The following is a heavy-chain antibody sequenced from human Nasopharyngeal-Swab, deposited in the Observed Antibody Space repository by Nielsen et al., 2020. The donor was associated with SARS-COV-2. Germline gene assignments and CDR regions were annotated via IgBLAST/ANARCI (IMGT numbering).Heavy chain of an antibody. J-gene: IGHJ6*02. CDR2: IYSGGSRT. CDR1: GFTFSGYA. D-gene: IGHD6-19*01. CDR3: VKAGGRQWLAPVSGPPNYYYGMDV. Sequence: GGSPRLSCVASGFTFSGYAMSWVRQAPGKGLEWVSVIYSGGSRTYYADSVKGRFTTSRDNSKNTLHMEMKRLRADDTAVYYCVKAGGRQWLAPVSGPPNYYYGMDVWGQGTTVTVSS. V-gene: IGHV3-23*03.